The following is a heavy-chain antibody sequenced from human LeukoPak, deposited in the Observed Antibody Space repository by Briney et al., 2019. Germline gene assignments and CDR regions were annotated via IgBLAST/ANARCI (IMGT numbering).Heavy chain of an antibody. CDR2: ISYDGSNK. V-gene: IGHV3-30*18. CDR3: AKLPLYSSSSSFDY. CDR1: GFTFSGYG. J-gene: IGHJ4*02. D-gene: IGHD6-13*01. Sequence: GGSLRLSCAASGFTFSGYGMHWVRQAPGKGLEWVAVISYDGSNKYYADSVKGRFTISRDNSKNTLYLQMNSLRAEDTAVYYCAKLPLYSSSSSFDYWGQGTLVTVSS.